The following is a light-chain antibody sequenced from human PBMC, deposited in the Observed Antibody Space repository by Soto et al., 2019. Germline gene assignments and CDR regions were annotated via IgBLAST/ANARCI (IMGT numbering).Light chain of an antibody. CDR3: QQRSNWPRT. CDR1: QSISNY. V-gene: IGKV3-11*01. J-gene: IGKJ1*01. Sequence: VLTQSPATLSLSPGERATLSCRASQSISNYLAWYQHKPGQAPRLLIYGASNKAAGIPARFSGSGSGTDFTFPIDRLEPEAFAVYHCQQRSNWPRTLGPGTKVEVK. CDR2: GAS.